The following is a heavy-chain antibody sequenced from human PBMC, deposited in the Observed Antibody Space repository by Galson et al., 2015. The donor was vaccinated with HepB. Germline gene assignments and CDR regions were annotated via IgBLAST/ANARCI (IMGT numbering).Heavy chain of an antibody. V-gene: IGHV3-7*01. D-gene: IGHD1-26*01. CDR1: GFTFSDYW. CDR3: AKADLGGGSYYSF. CDR2: IKEDESEK. Sequence: SLRLSCAASGFTFSDYWMNWVRQAPGKGLEWVANIKEDESEKYYLDSVKGRFTISRDNAKNSLYLQMNSLRVEDTAVYYCAKADLGGGSYYSFWGQGTLVTVSS. J-gene: IGHJ4*02.